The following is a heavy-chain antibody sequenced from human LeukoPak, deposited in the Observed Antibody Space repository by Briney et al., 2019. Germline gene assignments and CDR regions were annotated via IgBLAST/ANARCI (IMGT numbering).Heavy chain of an antibody. CDR3: ARDRDYLTDY. CDR2: IYYSGST. J-gene: IGHJ4*02. Sequence: SETLSLTCTVSGGSISSGDYYWSWIRQPPGKGLEWIGYIYYSGSTYYNPSLESRVTISVDTSKNQFSLKLSSVTAADTAVYYCARDRDYLTDYWGQGTLVTVSS. D-gene: IGHD4-17*01. CDR1: GGSISSGDYY. V-gene: IGHV4-30-4*01.